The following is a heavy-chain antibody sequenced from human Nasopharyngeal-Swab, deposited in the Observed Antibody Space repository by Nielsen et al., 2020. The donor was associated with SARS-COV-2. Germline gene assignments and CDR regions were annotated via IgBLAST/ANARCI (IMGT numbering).Heavy chain of an antibody. J-gene: IGHJ4*02. CDR1: GYTFSNNA. D-gene: IGHD5-18*01. CDR2: ISAYSGAT. Sequence: ASVKVSCKASGYTFSNNAISWVRQAPGQGLEWVGWISAYSGATNYAQNFQARVTMTTDTSTSTAYMEVRSLRSDDTAVYYCARGGSHWLPFDYWGQGTLLTVSS. CDR3: ARGGSHWLPFDY. V-gene: IGHV1-18*01.